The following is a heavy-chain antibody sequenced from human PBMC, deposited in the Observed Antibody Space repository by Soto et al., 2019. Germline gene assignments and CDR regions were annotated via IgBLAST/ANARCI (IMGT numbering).Heavy chain of an antibody. CDR3: AETYSSSWVNYGMDV. V-gene: IGHV3-48*03. J-gene: IGHJ6*02. CDR2: ISSSGSTI. CDR1: GFTFSSYE. Sequence: GGSLRLSCAASGFTFSSYEMNWVRQAPGKGLEWVSYISSSGSTIYYADSVKGRFTISRDNAKNSLYLQMNSLRAEDTAVYYCAETYSSSWVNYGMDVWGQGTTVTVSS. D-gene: IGHD6-13*01.